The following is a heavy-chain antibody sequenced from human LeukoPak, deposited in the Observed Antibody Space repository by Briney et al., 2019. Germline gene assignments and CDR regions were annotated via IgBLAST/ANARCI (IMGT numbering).Heavy chain of an antibody. J-gene: IGHJ4*02. CDR2: INPNSGGT. Sequence: GASVKVSCKVSGYTLTELSMHWVRQAPGQGLEWMGWINPNSGGTNYAQKFQGRVTMTRDTSISTAYMELSRLRSDDTAVYYCARDGYYDSSGYYDYWGQGTLVTVSS. CDR1: GYTLTELS. CDR3: ARDGYYDSSGYYDY. D-gene: IGHD3-22*01. V-gene: IGHV1-2*02.